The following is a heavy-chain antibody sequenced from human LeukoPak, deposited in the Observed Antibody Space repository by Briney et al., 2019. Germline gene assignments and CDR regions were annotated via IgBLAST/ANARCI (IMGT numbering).Heavy chain of an antibody. Sequence: ASVKVSCKASGYTFTSYGISWVRQAPGQGLEWMGWISAYNGNTNYAQKFQGRVTMTTDTSTSTAYMELRSLRSDDTAVYYCARGRERFLEWLPFDYWGQGTLVTVSS. J-gene: IGHJ4*02. D-gene: IGHD3-3*01. CDR2: ISAYNGNT. CDR3: ARGRERFLEWLPFDY. V-gene: IGHV1-18*01. CDR1: GYTFTSYG.